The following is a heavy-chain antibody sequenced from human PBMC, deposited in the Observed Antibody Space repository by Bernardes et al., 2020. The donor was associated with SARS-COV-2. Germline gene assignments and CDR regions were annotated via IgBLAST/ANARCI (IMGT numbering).Heavy chain of an antibody. CDR1: GGSLSSNNYY. Sequence: WASLRLTCTVSGGSLSSNNYYWGWIPQPPGKGLKWIGRIYSSRRSYYNPSLQRRVPESVDTSKNQFSLRLSFVTAADTAVYYCAGSSCGIDCYIGGLRAWDYGMDGWGQGTTVTVYS. CDR3: AGSSCGIDCYIGGLRAWDYGMDG. D-gene: IGHD2-21*02. J-gene: IGHJ6*02. V-gene: IGHV4-39*01. CDR2: IYSSRRS.